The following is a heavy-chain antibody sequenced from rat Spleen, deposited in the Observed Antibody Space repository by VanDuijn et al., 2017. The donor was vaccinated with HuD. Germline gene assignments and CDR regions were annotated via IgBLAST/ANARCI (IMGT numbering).Heavy chain of an antibody. CDR2: ITNTGGST. J-gene: IGHJ2*01. D-gene: IGHD1-5*01. CDR3: ARLRYNPFDY. Sequence: EVQLVESGGGLVQPGRSLKLSCVASGFIFNNYWMTWIRQAPGKGLEWVASITNTGGSTYNPDSVKGRFTISRDNAKNTQYLQMDSLRSEDTATYYCARLRYNPFDYWGQGVMVTVSS. CDR1: GFIFNNYW. V-gene: IGHV5-31*01.